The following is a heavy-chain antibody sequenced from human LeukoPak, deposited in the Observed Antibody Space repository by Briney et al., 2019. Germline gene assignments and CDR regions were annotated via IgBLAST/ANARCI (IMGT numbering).Heavy chain of an antibody. J-gene: IGHJ3*01. Sequence: SETLSLTCTVSGGSIRSYYWSWIRQPPGKGREWIGYLYNRGSTKYNPSLKSRVTISVDTSRNQFSLKLSSVTAADTAVYYCASNWANDAFDVWGQGTMVTVSS. CDR1: GGSIRSYY. CDR3: ASNWANDAFDV. CDR2: LYNRGST. V-gene: IGHV4-59*01. D-gene: IGHD7-27*01.